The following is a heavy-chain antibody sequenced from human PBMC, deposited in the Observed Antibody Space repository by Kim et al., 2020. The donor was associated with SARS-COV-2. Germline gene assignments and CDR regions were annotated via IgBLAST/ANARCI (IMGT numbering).Heavy chain of an antibody. Sequence: GGSLRLSCAASGFTFSTYEMNWVRQAPGKGLEWISYISTSGSTIYYADSVKGRFTISRDNAKSSLSLQMNSLRSEDTAVYYCARYLYCSSTSCFYGMDV. V-gene: IGHV3-48*03. CDR2: ISTSGSTI. J-gene: IGHJ6*01. CDR3: ARYLYCSSTSCFYGMDV. CDR1: GFTFSTYE. D-gene: IGHD2-2*01.